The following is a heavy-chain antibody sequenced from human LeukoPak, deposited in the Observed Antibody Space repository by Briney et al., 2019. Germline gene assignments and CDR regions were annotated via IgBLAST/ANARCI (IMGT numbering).Heavy chain of an antibody. CDR1: GGSISSYY. V-gene: IGHV4-59*01. Sequence: SETLSLTCTVSGGSISSYYWSWIRQPPGKGLKWIGYIYYSGSTNYNPSLKSRVTISVDTSKNQFSLKLSSVTAADTAVYYCARETCSGGSCYLLDYWGQGTLVTVSS. CDR2: IYYSGST. J-gene: IGHJ4*02. D-gene: IGHD2-15*01. CDR3: ARETCSGGSCYLLDY.